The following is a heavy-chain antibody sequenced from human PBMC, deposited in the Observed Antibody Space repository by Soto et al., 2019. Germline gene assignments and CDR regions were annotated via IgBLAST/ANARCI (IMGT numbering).Heavy chain of an antibody. Sequence: QLQLQESGSGLVKPSQTLSLTCAVSGGSISSGGYSWNWMRQPPGKGLEWIGYIYHSGSTYYNPSLKSRVTISVDRSKNQFSLKLSSVTAADTAVYYCARAGGLGAVAVDYWGQGTLVTVSS. CDR1: GGSISSGGYS. CDR3: ARAGGLGAVAVDY. CDR2: IYHSGST. D-gene: IGHD6-19*01. V-gene: IGHV4-30-2*01. J-gene: IGHJ4*02.